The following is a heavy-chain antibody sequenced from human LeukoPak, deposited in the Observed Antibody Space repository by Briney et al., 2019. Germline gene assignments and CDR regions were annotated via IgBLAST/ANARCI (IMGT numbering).Heavy chain of an antibody. V-gene: IGHV3-30*04. D-gene: IGHD3-9*01. J-gene: IGHJ3*02. Sequence: GGSLRLSCAASGFTFSSYAMHWVRQAPGKGLEWVAVISYDGSNKYYADSVKGRFTISRDNSKNTLYLQMNSLRAEDTAVYYCARDSCDILTGYILDSNAFDIWGQGTMVTVSS. CDR3: ARDSCDILTGYILDSNAFDI. CDR2: ISYDGSNK. CDR1: GFTFSSYA.